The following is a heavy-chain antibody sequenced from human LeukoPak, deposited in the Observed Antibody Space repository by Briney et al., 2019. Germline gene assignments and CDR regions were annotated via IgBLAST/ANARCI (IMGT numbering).Heavy chain of an antibody. D-gene: IGHD3-10*01. CDR2: IIPILGIA. J-gene: IGHJ6*02. CDR3: ARPFGYGSGSYRYYYGMDV. CDR1: GGTFSSYA. V-gene: IGHV1-69*04. Sequence: GASVKVSCKASGGTFSSYAISWVRQAPGQGLEWMGRIIPILGIANYAQKFQGRVTITADKSTSTAYMELSSLRSEDTAVYYCARPFGYGSGSYRYYYGMDVWGQGTTVTVSS.